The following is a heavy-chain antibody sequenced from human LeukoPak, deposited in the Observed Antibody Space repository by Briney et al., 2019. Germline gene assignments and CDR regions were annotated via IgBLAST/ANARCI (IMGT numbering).Heavy chain of an antibody. CDR1: GFTFSSYW. J-gene: IGHJ5*02. CDR2: ISSGGSTI. D-gene: IGHD3-10*01. Sequence: GGSLRLSCAASGFTFSSYWMHWVRQAPGKGLEWISYISSGGSTIYYADSVKGRFTISRDNAKNSLYLQMNSLRAEDTAVYYCAGGSGSYRRGFDPWGQGTLVTVSS. CDR3: AGGSGSYRRGFDP. V-gene: IGHV3-48*04.